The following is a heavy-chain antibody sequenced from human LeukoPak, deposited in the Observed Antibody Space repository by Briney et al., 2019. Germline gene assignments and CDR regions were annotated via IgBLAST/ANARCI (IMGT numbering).Heavy chain of an antibody. CDR1: GGSISSSSYY. Sequence: SETLSLTCTVSGGSISSSSYYWGWIRQPPGKGLEWIGRIYYSGSTYYNPSLKSLVTISVDTSKNQFSLKLSSVAAADTAVYYCAGSYTTENAFDIWGQGTMVTVSS. J-gene: IGHJ3*02. D-gene: IGHD3-16*01. CDR2: IYYSGST. CDR3: AGSYTTENAFDI. V-gene: IGHV4-39*01.